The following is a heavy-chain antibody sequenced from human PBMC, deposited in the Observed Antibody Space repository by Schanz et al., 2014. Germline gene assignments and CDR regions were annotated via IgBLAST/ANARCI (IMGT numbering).Heavy chain of an antibody. D-gene: IGHD3-9*01. CDR2: IGSSSTTM. Sequence: EVYLVESGGGLVQPGGSLRLSCAASGFTFFTYNMNWVRQAPGRGPEWISYIGSSSTTMYYADSVKGRFTISRDNAKNSLYLQMNSLRDEDTAVYYCARDHPHRGVTGYYNDVWGQGTSVTVSS. CDR1: GFTFFTYN. V-gene: IGHV3-48*02. CDR3: ARDHPHRGVTGYYNDV. J-gene: IGHJ6*02.